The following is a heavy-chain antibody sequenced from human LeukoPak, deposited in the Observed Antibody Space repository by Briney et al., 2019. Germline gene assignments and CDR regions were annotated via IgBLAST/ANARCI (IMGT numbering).Heavy chain of an antibody. J-gene: IGHJ4*02. D-gene: IGHD3-10*01. CDR2: IYYSGST. Sequence: SETLSLTCTVSGGSISSYYWSWIRQPPGKGLEWIGYIYYSGSTNYNPSLKSRVTISVDTSKNQFSLKLSSVTAADTAVYYCASSYYYGSGSYYIFWGQGTLVTVSS. V-gene: IGHV4-59*01. CDR1: GGSISSYY. CDR3: ASSYYYGSGSYYIF.